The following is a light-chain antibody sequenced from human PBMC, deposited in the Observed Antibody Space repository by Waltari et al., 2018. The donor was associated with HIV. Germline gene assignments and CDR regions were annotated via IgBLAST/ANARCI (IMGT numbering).Light chain of an antibody. V-gene: IGLV2-14*03. CDR2: DVS. CDR3: SSYTSTTTLVV. Sequence: QSALTQPASVSGSPGQSITISCTGTSSDVGGYQYVSWYQQHPGKAPKLMIFDVSNRPSGVSNHFAGSKSGNTASLTISGLQAEDEAHYFCSSYTSTTTLVVFGGGTKLTVL. J-gene: IGLJ3*02. CDR1: SSDVGGYQY.